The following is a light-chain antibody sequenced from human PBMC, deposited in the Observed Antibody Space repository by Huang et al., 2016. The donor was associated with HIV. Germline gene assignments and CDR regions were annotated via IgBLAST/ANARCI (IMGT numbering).Light chain of an antibody. V-gene: IGKV1-12*01. CDR2: TAS. CDR3: QQANNFPLI. CDR1: QGIFSG. J-gene: IGKJ4*01. Sequence: DIQMTQSPSSVSASVGDTVTITCRASQGIFSGLAWYQQKPGKAPKLLVSTASSVQSGVPSRFSGSGSGTDFTLTISSLQPEDFATYYCQQANNFPLIFGGGTKVEIK.